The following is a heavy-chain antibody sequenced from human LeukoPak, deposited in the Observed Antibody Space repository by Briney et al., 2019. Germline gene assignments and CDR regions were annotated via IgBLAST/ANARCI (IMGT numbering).Heavy chain of an antibody. Sequence: GESLKISCKGSGYSFTSSWIGWLRQMPGKGLEWMGIIYPGDSDIKYSPSFQGQVTISADKSISTAYLQWSSLKASDTAMYYCARPRGYNSGTYFDYWGQGTLVTVSS. V-gene: IGHV5-51*01. CDR2: IYPGDSDI. D-gene: IGHD5-18*01. CDR3: ARPRGYNSGTYFDY. CDR1: GYSFTSSW. J-gene: IGHJ4*02.